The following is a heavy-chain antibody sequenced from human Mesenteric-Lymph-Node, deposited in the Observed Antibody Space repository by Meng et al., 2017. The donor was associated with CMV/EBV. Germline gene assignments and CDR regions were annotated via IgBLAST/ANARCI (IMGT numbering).Heavy chain of an antibody. CDR2: IYHSGST. V-gene: IGHV4-38-2*02. CDR3: ARALVGPTFDY. CDR1: GGSISGYY. J-gene: IGHJ4*02. Sequence: SETLSLTCTVSGGSISGYYWSWIRHPPGKGLEWIGSIYHSGSTYYNPSLKSRVTISVDTSKNQFSLKLSSVTAADTAVYYCARALVGPTFDYWGQGTLVTVSS. D-gene: IGHD1-26*01.